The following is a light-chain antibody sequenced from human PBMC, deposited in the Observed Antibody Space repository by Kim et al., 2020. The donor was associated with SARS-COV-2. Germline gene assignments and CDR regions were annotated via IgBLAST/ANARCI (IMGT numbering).Light chain of an antibody. CDR3: QVWDSAVV. Sequence: VGPGKEARINWGGNNIGSKNVPWVQQKPGQAPGLVIFYDRHRASGIPERFPGFQPGNPATPTLSRVEAGDEADYYCQVWDSAVVFGGGTQLTVL. V-gene: IGLV3-21*01. J-gene: IGLJ2*01. CDR2: YDR. CDR1: NIGSKN.